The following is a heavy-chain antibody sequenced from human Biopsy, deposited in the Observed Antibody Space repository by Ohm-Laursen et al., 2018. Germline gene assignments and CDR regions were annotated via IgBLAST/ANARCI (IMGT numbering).Heavy chain of an antibody. Sequence: SLRLSCAASGFSFRDYWMSWVRRAPGKGLEWVATIKEDGIEIKYVASVKGRFTISRDNTESSLYLQMNNLTAEDTAVYYCARGYSVWGQGTLVTVSS. CDR1: GFSFRDYW. CDR3: ARGYSV. D-gene: IGHD5-18*01. CDR2: IKEDGIEI. J-gene: IGHJ4*02. V-gene: IGHV3-7*01.